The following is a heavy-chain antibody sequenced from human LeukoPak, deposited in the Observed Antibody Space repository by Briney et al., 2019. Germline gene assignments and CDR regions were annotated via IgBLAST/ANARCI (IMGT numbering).Heavy chain of an antibody. V-gene: IGHV1-2*02. CDR1: GYTFNSYD. CDR3: ARDLSRKMLFDI. J-gene: IGHJ3*02. Sequence: ASVKVSCKTSGYTFNSYDINWVRQAPGQGLEWMGWINPNSGGTNYAQKFQGRVTMTRDTSISTAYMELSGLRSDDTAVYYCARDLSRKMLFDIWGQGTMVTVSS. D-gene: IGHD2-8*01. CDR2: INPNSGGT.